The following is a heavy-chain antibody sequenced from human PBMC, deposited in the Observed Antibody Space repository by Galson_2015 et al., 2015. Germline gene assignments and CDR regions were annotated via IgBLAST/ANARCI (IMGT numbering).Heavy chain of an antibody. Sequence: TLSLTCTVSGGSISSGSYYWSWIRQPAGKGLEWIGRIYTSGSTNYNPSLKSRVTISVDTSKNQFSLKLSSVTAADTAVCYCARSRSNPWTFDIWGQGTMVTVSS. CDR1: GGSISSGSYY. J-gene: IGHJ3*02. V-gene: IGHV4-61*02. CDR2: IYTSGST. D-gene: IGHD4-11*01. CDR3: ARSRSNPWTFDI.